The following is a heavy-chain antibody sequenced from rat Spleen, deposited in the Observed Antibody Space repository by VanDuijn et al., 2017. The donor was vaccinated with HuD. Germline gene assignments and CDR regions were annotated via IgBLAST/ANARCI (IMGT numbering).Heavy chain of an antibody. Sequence: EVQLVESGGGLVQPGRSMKLSCAASGFTFSNYDMAWVRQAPKKGLEWVATISYDGSSTNYRDSVKGRFTISRDNAKSTLYLQMDSLRSEDTATYYCARHDILWDYWGQGVMVTVSS. CDR1: GFTFSNYD. CDR3: ARHDILWDY. J-gene: IGHJ2*01. CDR2: ISYDGSST. V-gene: IGHV5-7*01. D-gene: IGHD1-9*01.